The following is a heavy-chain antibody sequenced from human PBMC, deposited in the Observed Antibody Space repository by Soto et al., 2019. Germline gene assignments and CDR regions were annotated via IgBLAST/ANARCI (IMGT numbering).Heavy chain of an antibody. CDR3: ARGAVVVVAATCAFDI. CDR1: GYTFTSYG. J-gene: IGHJ3*02. D-gene: IGHD2-15*01. Sequence: QVQLVQSGAEVKKPGASVKVSCKASGYTFTSYGISWVRQAPGQGLEWMGWMNPNSGNTGYAQKFQGRVTMTRNTSISTAYMELSSLRSEDTAVYYCARGAVVVVAATCAFDIWGQGTMVTVSS. CDR2: MNPNSGNT. V-gene: IGHV1-8*02.